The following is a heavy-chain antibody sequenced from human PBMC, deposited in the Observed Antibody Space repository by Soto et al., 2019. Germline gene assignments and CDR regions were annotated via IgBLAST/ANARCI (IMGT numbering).Heavy chain of an antibody. Sequence: PGGSLRLSCAASGFTFSDAWMAWVRQAPGRGLEWVGLIKTQTDGEATDFAAPVKGRFTISRDNSKNTLDLQMNSMRTEDTAVYYCATPSGGYIPYWGRGTLVTVSS. CDR3: ATPSGGYIPY. D-gene: IGHD1-26*01. CDR2: IKTQTDGEAT. J-gene: IGHJ4*02. CDR1: GFTFSDAW. V-gene: IGHV3-15*01.